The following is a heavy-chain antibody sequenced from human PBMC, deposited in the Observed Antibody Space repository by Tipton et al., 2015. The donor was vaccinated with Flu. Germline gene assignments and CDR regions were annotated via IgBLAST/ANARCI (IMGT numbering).Heavy chain of an antibody. CDR2: INHSGST. D-gene: IGHD3-10*01. V-gene: IGHV4-34*01. J-gene: IGHJ4*02. CDR3: ARGQGLGSGSTPTGY. CDR1: GGSFSGYY. Sequence: LRLSCAVYGGSFSGYYWSWIRQPPGKGLEWIGEINHSGSTNYNPSLKSRVTISVDTSKNQLSLKLSSVTAADTAVYYCARGQGLGSGSTPTGYWGQGTLVTVSS.